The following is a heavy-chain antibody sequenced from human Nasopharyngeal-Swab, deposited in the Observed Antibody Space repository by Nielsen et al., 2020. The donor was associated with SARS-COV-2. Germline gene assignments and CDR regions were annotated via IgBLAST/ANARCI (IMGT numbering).Heavy chain of an antibody. J-gene: IGHJ6*02. CDR3: ASPRYSSSWSCHYYYYGMDV. V-gene: IGHV1-69*06. D-gene: IGHD6-13*01. CDR2: IIPIFGTA. CDR1: GGTFSSYA. Sequence: SVKVSCKASGGTFSSYAISWVRQAPGQGLEWMGGIIPIFGTANYAQKFQGRVTITADKSTSTAYMELSSLRSEDTAVYYCASPRYSSSWSCHYYYYGMDVWGQGTTVTVSS.